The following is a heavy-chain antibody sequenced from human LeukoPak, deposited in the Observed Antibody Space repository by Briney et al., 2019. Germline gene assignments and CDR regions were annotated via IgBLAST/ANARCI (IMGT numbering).Heavy chain of an antibody. CDR2: IIPIFGTA. Sequence: ASVKVSCKASGGTFSSYAISWVRQAPGQGLEWIGEIIPIFGTANYAQKFQGRVTITTDESTSTAYMELSSLRSEDTAVYYCARDRGTVADYYYYYMDVWGKGTTVTVSS. V-gene: IGHV1-69*05. CDR3: ARDRGTVADYYYYYMDV. CDR1: GGTFSSYA. J-gene: IGHJ6*03. D-gene: IGHD4-23*01.